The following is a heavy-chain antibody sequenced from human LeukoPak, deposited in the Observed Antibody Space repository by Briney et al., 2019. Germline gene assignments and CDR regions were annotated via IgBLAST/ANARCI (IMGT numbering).Heavy chain of an antibody. J-gene: IGHJ5*02. CDR2: VYSDGVT. CDR3: VRDRAEGRAWVEFDP. Sequence: GGSLRLSCAASGFAVSSYGMSWVRQAPGKGPEWVSLVYSDGVTHYADSVQGRFTISRDNSKNTLYLQMNNLRVEDTAIYHCVRDRAEGRAWVEFDPWGQGILVAVSS. CDR1: GFAVSSYG. V-gene: IGHV3-66*02.